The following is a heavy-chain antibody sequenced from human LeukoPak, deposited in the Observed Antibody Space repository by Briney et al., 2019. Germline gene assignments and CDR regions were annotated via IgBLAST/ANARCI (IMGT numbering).Heavy chain of an antibody. CDR1: GFTFSNAW. V-gene: IGHV3-66*01. J-gene: IGHJ4*02. CDR3: AAPPYITFGGVIVDDY. CDR2: IYSGGST. D-gene: IGHD3-16*02. Sequence: GGSLRLSCAASGFTFSNAWMNWVRQAPGKGLEWVSVIYSGGSTYYADSVKGRFTISRDNSKNTLYLQMNSLRAEDTAVYYCAAPPYITFGGVIVDDYWGQGTLVTVSS.